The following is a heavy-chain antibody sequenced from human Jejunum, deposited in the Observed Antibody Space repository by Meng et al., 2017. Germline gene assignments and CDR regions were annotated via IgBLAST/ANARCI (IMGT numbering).Heavy chain of an antibody. Sequence: ESLKISCKGSGYRFSTYWIGCARQIPGKGLEWMGIICPDDSDTQYSPTFRGQVTISADNSTNTAYLEWSSLKASDTAMYFCGGRARDTRYYGDFDGGQGTMVTVSS. CDR1: GYRFSTYW. D-gene: IGHD2-21*01. CDR2: ICPDDSDT. V-gene: IGHV5-51*01. CDR3: GGRARDTRYYGDFD. J-gene: IGHJ4*02.